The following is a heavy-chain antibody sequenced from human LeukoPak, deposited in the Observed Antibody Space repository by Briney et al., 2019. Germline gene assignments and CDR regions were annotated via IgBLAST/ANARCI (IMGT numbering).Heavy chain of an antibody. D-gene: IGHD5-12*01. CDR3: ARGSGYNELDY. CDR1: GGSISSYY. J-gene: IGHJ4*02. Sequence: SETLSLTCTVSGGSISSYYWSWIRQPPGKGLEWIGYIYHSGSTYYNPSLKSRVTISVDRSKNQFSLKLSSVTAADTAVYYCARGSGYNELDYWGQGTLVTVSS. CDR2: IYHSGST. V-gene: IGHV4-59*12.